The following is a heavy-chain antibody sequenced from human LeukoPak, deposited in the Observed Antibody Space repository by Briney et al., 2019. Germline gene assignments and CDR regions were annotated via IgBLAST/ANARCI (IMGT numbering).Heavy chain of an antibody. CDR2: IYYSGST. V-gene: IGHV4-39*01. CDR3: ARQSSGLDY. Sequence: SETLSLTCTVFGGSISSSSYYWGWIRQPPGKGLEWIGSIYYSGSTYYNPSLKSRVTISVDTSKNQFSLKLSSVTAADTAVYYCARQSSGLDYWGQGTLVTVSS. CDR1: GGSISSSSYY. J-gene: IGHJ4*02. D-gene: IGHD6-19*01.